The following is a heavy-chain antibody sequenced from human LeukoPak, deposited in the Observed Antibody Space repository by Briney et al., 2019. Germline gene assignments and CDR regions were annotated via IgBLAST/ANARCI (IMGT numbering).Heavy chain of an antibody. J-gene: IGHJ4*02. V-gene: IGHV5-10-1*01. Sequence: GESLRISCKGSGSSFTSYWISWGRQMPGKGLEGVGRIAPSDCYTNYSPSFQGHVTISDDKSISTAYLQWSSLKASDTAMYYCAGYSSGWYGGFYYWGQGALDTVS. CDR2: IAPSDCYT. D-gene: IGHD6-19*01. CDR3: AGYSSGWYGGFYY. CDR1: GSSFTSYW.